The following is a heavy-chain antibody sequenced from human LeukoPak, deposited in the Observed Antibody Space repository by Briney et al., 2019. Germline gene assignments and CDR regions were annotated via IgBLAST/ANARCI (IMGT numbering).Heavy chain of an antibody. V-gene: IGHV3-23*01. J-gene: IGHJ4*02. CDR2: ISGSGGST. Sequence: GGSLRLSCAASGFTFSSYAMSWVRQAPGKGLEWVSGISGSGGSTYYADSVKGRFTISRDNSKNTLYLQMTSLRAEDAAVYYCAKDQVWIVVGSFDYWGQGTLVTVSS. D-gene: IGHD3-22*01. CDR3: AKDQVWIVVGSFDY. CDR1: GFTFSSYA.